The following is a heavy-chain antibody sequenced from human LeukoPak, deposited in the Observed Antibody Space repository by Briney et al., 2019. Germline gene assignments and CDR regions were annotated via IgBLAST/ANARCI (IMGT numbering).Heavy chain of an antibody. CDR2: IYTSGST. J-gene: IGHJ3*02. D-gene: IGHD2-2*02. Sequence: SETLSLTCTVSGGSISSYYWSWIRQPAGKGLEWIGRIYTSGSTNYNPSLKSRVTMSVDTSKNQFSLKLSSVTAADTAAYYCAREMSAYCSSTSCYRDAFDIWGQGTMVTVSS. CDR3: AREMSAYCSSTSCYRDAFDI. V-gene: IGHV4-4*07. CDR1: GGSISSYY.